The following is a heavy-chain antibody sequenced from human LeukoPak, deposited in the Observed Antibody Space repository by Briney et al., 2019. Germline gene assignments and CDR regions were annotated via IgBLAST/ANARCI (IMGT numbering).Heavy chain of an antibody. J-gene: IGHJ4*02. Sequence: GGSLRLSCTGSGFTFGDYAMNWVRQAPGKGLKWVGFIRSKNYGGTTEYAASVKGRFTISRDDSKSIAYLQMNSLKTEDTAMYYCTRVIVATKDYWGQGTLVTVSS. D-gene: IGHD5-12*01. CDR3: TRVIVATKDY. CDR2: IRSKNYGGTT. V-gene: IGHV3-49*04. CDR1: GFTFGDYA.